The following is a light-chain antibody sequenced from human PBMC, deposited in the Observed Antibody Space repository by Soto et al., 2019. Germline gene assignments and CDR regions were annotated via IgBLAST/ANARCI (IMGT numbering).Light chain of an antibody. J-gene: IGLJ1*01. CDR3: CSYAGSSTYV. Sequence: QSALTQPASVSGSPGQSITISCTGTSSDVGSYNLVSWYQQHPGKAPKLMIYEGSKRRSGVSNRFSGSKSGNTDSLTISGLQAEDEADYYCCSYAGSSTYVFGTGTKLTVL. CDR1: SSDVGSYNL. V-gene: IGLV2-23*01. CDR2: EGS.